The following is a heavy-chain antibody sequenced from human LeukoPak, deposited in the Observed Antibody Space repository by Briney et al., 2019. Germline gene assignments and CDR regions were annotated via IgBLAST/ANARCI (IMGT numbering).Heavy chain of an antibody. Sequence: GGSLRLSCAASGFTFSSYSMNWVRQAPGKGLEWVSSISSSSSYIYYADSVKGRFTISRDNAKNSLYLQMNSLRAEDTAVYYCAKELIKRMAAALDYWGQGTLVTVSS. J-gene: IGHJ4*02. CDR1: GFTFSSYS. D-gene: IGHD6-13*01. CDR2: ISSSSSYI. CDR3: AKELIKRMAAALDY. V-gene: IGHV3-21*04.